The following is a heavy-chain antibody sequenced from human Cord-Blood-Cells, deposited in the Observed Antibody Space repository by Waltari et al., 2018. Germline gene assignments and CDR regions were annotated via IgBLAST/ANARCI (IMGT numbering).Heavy chain of an antibody. V-gene: IGHV4-34*01. CDR3: ARGHSSSSWFDP. J-gene: IGHJ5*02. CDR2: INHSGST. CDR1: GGSFSGYY. D-gene: IGHD6-6*01. Sequence: QVQLQQWGAGLLKPSETLSLTCAVYGGSFSGYYWSWIRQPPGKGLEWIGEINHSGSTNYNPSLKSRVTISVDTSKNQFSLKLSSVTAADTAVYYCARGHSSSSWFDPWDQGTLVTVSS.